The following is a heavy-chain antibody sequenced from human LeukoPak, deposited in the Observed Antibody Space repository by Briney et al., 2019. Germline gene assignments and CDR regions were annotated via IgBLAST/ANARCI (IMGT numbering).Heavy chain of an antibody. CDR2: INNDGSST. Sequence: GGSLRLSCAASGFTFSSYWMHWVRQAPGKGLVWVSRINNDGSSTSYADSVKGRFTISRDNAKNTLYLQMNSLRAEDTAVYYCARSVGSWFDPWGQGTLVTVSS. V-gene: IGHV3-74*01. D-gene: IGHD6-25*01. J-gene: IGHJ5*02. CDR1: GFTFSSYW. CDR3: ARSVGSWFDP.